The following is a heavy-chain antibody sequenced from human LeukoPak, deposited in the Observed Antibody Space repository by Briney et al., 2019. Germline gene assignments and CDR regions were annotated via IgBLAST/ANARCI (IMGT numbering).Heavy chain of an antibody. Sequence: SETLSLTCAVYGGSFSGYYWNWIRQPPGKGLEWIGEINHSGSTNYNPSLKSRVTISVDTSKNQFSLKLSSVTAADTAVYYCARALGYCSGGSCTRGYNWFDPWGQGTLVTVPS. CDR3: ARALGYCSGGSCTRGYNWFDP. J-gene: IGHJ5*02. CDR2: INHSGST. CDR1: GGSFSGYY. D-gene: IGHD2-15*01. V-gene: IGHV4-34*01.